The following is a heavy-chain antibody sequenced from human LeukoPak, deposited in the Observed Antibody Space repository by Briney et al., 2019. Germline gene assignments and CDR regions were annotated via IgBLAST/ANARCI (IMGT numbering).Heavy chain of an antibody. V-gene: IGHV3-72*01. CDR3: GRGLAD. CDR2: TRNKTKSYST. J-gene: IGHJ4*02. CDR1: GFTFGNYA. Sequence: GGSLRLSCAASGFTFGNYAMSWVRQAPGKGLEWVGRTRNKTKSYSTEYAASVKGRFTISRDDSKNSLYLQMNSLKTEDMAVYYCGRGLADWGQGTLVTVSS.